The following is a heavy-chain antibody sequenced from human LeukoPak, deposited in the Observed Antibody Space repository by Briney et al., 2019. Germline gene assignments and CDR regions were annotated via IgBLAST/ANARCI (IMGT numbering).Heavy chain of an antibody. V-gene: IGHV1-18*01. CDR2: ISGYDANT. CDR3: ARDGSPYDSSGYYYPY. CDR1: GYTFTSYG. J-gene: IGHJ4*02. D-gene: IGHD3-22*01. Sequence: ASVKVSCKASGYTFTSYGIIWVRQALGQGLEWMGWISGYDANTNYAQKLQGRVTMTTDTSTSTAYMELRSLRSDDTAVYYCARDGSPYDSSGYYYPYWGQGTLVTVSS.